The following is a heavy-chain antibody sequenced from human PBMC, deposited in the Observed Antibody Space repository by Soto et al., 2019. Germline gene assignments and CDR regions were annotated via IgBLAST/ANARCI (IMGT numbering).Heavy chain of an antibody. CDR1: GGSVSSGSYY. CDR3: ARGSGPNDAFDI. Sequence: QVQLQESGPGLVKPSETLSLTCTVSGGSVSSGSYYWSWIRQPPGKGLEWIGYIYYSGSTNYNPSLKSRVTISVDTSKNQFSLTLSSVNAADTAVYYCARGSGPNDAFDIWGQGTMVTVSS. CDR2: IYYSGST. J-gene: IGHJ3*02. D-gene: IGHD2-15*01. V-gene: IGHV4-61*01.